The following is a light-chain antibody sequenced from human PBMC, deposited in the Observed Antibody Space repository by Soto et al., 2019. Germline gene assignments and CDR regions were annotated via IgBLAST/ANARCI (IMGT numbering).Light chain of an antibody. J-gene: IGLJ1*01. V-gene: IGLV1-40*01. CDR2: ANT. Sequence: QSALTQPPSVSGAPGQRVTISCTGSSSNNGAGYDVHWYQQLPGTAPKLLIYANTNRPSGVPGRFSGSKSGTSASLAITGLQAEDEADYYCQSYDSSLSGYVFGTGTKLTVL. CDR3: QSYDSSLSGYV. CDR1: SSNNGAGYD.